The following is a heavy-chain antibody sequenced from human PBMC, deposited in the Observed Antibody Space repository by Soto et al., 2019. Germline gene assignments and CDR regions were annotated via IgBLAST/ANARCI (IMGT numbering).Heavy chain of an antibody. CDR3: ARGRGVARTQPYYYYGMDV. J-gene: IGHJ6*02. V-gene: IGHV4-34*01. Sequence: PSETLSLTCAVYGGSFSGYYWSWIRQPPGKGLEWIGEVNHSGSTNYNPSLKSRVTISVDTSKNQFSLKLSSVTAADTAVYYCARGRGVARTQPYYYYGMDVWGQGTTVTVSS. CDR1: GGSFSGYY. D-gene: IGHD2-15*01. CDR2: VNHSGST.